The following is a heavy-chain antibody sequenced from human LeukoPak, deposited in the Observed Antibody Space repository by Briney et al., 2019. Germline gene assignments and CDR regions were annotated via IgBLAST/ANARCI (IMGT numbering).Heavy chain of an antibody. Sequence: PSETLSLTCTVSGASVSSYYWSWIRQAPGKGLEWIGYIFYRGTTDYSPSLNRRVTLSVDTSKNQFSLQLSSLTAADTAVYYCARGLVMRQDDAFDIWGHGTMVTVSS. J-gene: IGHJ3*02. V-gene: IGHV4-59*02. CDR1: GASVSSYY. CDR3: ARGLVMRQDDAFDI. D-gene: IGHD3-9*01. CDR2: IFYRGTT.